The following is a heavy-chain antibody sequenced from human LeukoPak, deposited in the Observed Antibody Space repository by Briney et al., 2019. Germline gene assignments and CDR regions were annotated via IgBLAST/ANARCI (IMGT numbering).Heavy chain of an antibody. Sequence: SETLSLTCTVSGGSITSNNYYWGWIRQPPGKGLEWIGNIYYSGNTYYNPSLKSRVTISVDTFKNHISLRLSSVTAADMAVYYCARVPPVYNSGNYYKGTHFDYWGQGTLVTVSS. CDR1: GGSITSNNYY. V-gene: IGHV4-39*07. CDR2: IYYSGNT. CDR3: ARVPPVYNSGNYYKGTHFDY. D-gene: IGHD3-10*01. J-gene: IGHJ4*02.